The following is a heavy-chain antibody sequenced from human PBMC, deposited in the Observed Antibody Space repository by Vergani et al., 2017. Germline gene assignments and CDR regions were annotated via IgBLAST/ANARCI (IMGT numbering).Heavy chain of an antibody. Sequence: EVQLVESGGGLVQPGGSLRLSCSASGFTFSSYAMHWVRQAPGKGLEYVSAISSNGGSTYYADAVKGRFTISRDNSKNTLYLQMSSLRAEDTAVYYCVKDWKYSSGPYWGQGTLVTVSS. D-gene: IGHD6-25*01. V-gene: IGHV3-64D*06. CDR1: GFTFSSYA. CDR2: ISSNGGST. CDR3: VKDWKYSSGPY. J-gene: IGHJ4*02.